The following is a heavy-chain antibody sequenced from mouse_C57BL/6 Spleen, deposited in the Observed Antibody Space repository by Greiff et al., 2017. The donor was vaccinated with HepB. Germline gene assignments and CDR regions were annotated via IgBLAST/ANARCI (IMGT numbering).Heavy chain of an antibody. CDR1: GFTFSSYG. J-gene: IGHJ4*01. CDR2: ISSGGSYT. V-gene: IGHV5-6*01. CDR3: ARSTGTNAMDY. Sequence: EVKLQESGGDLVKPGGSLKLSCAAPGFTFSSYGMSWVRQTPDKRLEWVATISSGGSYTYYPDSVKGRFTISRDNAKNTLYLQMSSLKSEDTAMYYCARSTGTNAMDYWGQGTSVTVSS. D-gene: IGHD4-1*01.